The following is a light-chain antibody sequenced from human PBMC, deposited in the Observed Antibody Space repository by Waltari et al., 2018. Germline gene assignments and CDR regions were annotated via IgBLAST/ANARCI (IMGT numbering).Light chain of an antibody. Sequence: QSALTHTASVSGSPGQSITISCTGTSSDVGGYNYVPWYQQHPGKAPKLMIFDVSNRPSGVSIRFSGSKSGNTASLTISGLQAEDEADYYCSSYASGSTLVVFGGGTKLTVL. V-gene: IGLV2-14*03. CDR3: SSYASGSTLVV. J-gene: IGLJ2*01. CDR1: SSDVGGYNY. CDR2: DVS.